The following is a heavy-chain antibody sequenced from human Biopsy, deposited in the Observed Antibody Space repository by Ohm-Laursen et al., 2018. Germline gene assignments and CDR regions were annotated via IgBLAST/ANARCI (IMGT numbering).Heavy chain of an antibody. J-gene: IGHJ4*02. CDR2: IFYSANT. CDR1: GVSINGGRYY. Sequence: TLSLTGTVSGVSINGGRYYWNWIRHHPGKGLEWIGNIFYSANTYYNPSLKSRVTISVGTSKNQFSLKLSSVTAADTAVYYCARLGSGDYFPTFFDFWGQGALVTVSS. CDR3: ARLGSGDYFPTFFDF. V-gene: IGHV4-31*03. D-gene: IGHD5-12*01.